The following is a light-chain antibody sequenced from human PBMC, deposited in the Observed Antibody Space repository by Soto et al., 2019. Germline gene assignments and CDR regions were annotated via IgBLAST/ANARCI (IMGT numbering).Light chain of an antibody. CDR2: DSS. CDR1: QSVSSY. V-gene: IGKV3-11*01. J-gene: IGKJ4*01. Sequence: EIVLTQFPATLSLSPGDGATLSCRASQSVSSYLAWYQQKRGQPPRLLIYDSSNRATGIPARFSGSGSGTDFSLIISSLEPEDVAVYYCQQRSIWPLTFGGGTKVEIK. CDR3: QQRSIWPLT.